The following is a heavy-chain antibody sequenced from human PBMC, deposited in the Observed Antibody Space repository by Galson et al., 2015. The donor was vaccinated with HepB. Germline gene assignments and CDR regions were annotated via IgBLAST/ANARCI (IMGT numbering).Heavy chain of an antibody. CDR2: ISYDRSNK. V-gene: IGHV3-30*03. D-gene: IGHD1-1*01. CDR3: ARQYNSYFSDY. CDR1: GFTFSSYD. J-gene: IGHJ4*02. Sequence: SLRLSCAASGFTFSSYDIHWVRQAPGKGLEWVALISYDRSNKYYADSVKGRFTISRDNSKNTLYLQMNSLRAEDTAVYYCARQYNSYFSDYWGQGTLVTVSS.